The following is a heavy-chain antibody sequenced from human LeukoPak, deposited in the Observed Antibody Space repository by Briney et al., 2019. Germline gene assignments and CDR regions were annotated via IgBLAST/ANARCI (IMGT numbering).Heavy chain of an antibody. CDR1: GGSIRGYY. Sequence: SETLSLTCTVSGGSIRGYYWSWLRQPPGKGLEWIAYIYYSGSTNYNPSLKSRVTISVDTSKNQFSLKLSSVTAADTAVYYCARHGPYSGSYYYFDYWGQGTLVTVSS. J-gene: IGHJ4*02. V-gene: IGHV4-59*08. CDR2: IYYSGST. D-gene: IGHD1-26*01. CDR3: ARHGPYSGSYYYFDY.